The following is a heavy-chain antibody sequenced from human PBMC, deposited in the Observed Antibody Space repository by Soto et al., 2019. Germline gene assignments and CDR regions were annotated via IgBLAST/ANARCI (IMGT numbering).Heavy chain of an antibody. J-gene: IGHJ5*02. D-gene: IGHD2-15*01. CDR2: INHSGST. Sequence: QVQLQQWGAGLLKPSETLSLTCAVYGGSFSGYYWSWIRQPPGTGLEWIGEINHSGSTNYNPSLKSRVTISVDTSKNQFSLKLSSVTAADTAVYYCARCMDPKLYNWFDPWGQGTLVTVSS. CDR3: ARCMDPKLYNWFDP. CDR1: GGSFSGYY. V-gene: IGHV4-34*01.